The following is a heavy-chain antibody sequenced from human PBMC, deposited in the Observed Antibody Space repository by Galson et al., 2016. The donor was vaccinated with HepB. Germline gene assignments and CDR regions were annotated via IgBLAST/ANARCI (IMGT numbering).Heavy chain of an antibody. CDR3: ARGVGGVGDYSEGYYYHYYMDV. CDR1: GYMFISYG. CDR2: ISTFNGKT. J-gene: IGHJ6*03. Sequence: SVKVSCKASGYMFISYGISWVRQAPGQGLEWMGWISTFNGKTDFARKFQGRVTMTTDTSTNTALMDLRSLRSDDTAVYYCARGVGGVGDYSEGYYYHYYMDVWGTGTPVTVTS. D-gene: IGHD3-16*01. V-gene: IGHV1-18*04.